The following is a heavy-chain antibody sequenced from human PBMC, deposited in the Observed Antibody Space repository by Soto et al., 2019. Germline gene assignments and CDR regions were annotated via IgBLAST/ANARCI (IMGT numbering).Heavy chain of an antibody. CDR1: GYSFASYW. CDR3: ARTRSFTLGFYYDGMDV. J-gene: IGHJ6*02. D-gene: IGHD6-6*01. V-gene: IGHV5-51*01. Sequence: GESLKISCQGSGYSFASYWIGWVRQMPGKDLEWMGIIYPGDSDTRYSPSFQGQVTISADKSLRTAYLQWTSLKAPDTALYYCARTRSFTLGFYYDGMDVWGQGTTVTVSS. CDR2: IYPGDSDT.